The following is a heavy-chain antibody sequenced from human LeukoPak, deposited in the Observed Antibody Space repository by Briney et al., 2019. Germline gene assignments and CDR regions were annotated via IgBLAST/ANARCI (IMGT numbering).Heavy chain of an antibody. J-gene: IGHJ6*03. D-gene: IGHD6-6*01. V-gene: IGHV3-11*04. CDR1: GGSISSYY. CDR2: ISSSGSTI. Sequence: LSLTCTVSGGSISSYYWSWIRQAPGKGLEWVSYISSSGSTIYYADSVKGRFTISRDNAKNSLHLQMNSLRAEDTAVYYCARGWGSSSGYYMDVWGKGTTVTVSS. CDR3: ARGWGSSSGYYMDV.